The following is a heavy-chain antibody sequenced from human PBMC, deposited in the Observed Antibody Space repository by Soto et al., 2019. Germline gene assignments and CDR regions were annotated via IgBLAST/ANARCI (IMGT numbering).Heavy chain of an antibody. CDR2: IYYSGNT. D-gene: IGHD4-17*01. V-gene: IGHV4-39*01. J-gene: IGHJ4*02. CDR3: GAQDYGAKGYYFES. CDR1: SGSISSSNSY. Sequence: QVQLQESGAGLVKPSETLSLTCAVSSGSISSSNSYWGWHPPPQGQGWEGIVSIYYSGNTYYNPSLKRRVTTAVDSSKTQFSLQLHAVTTADTAVYYCGAQDYGAKGYYFESWGQGTLVTVSS.